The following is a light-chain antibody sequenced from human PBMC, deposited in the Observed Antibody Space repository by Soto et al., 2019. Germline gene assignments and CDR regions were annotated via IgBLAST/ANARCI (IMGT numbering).Light chain of an antibody. Sequence: DIVMTQSPDSLAVSLGERATINCKSSQSVLYSSNNKNYLAWYQQKPGQPPKLLIYWASTRESGVPDRFSGSGSGTDFNLTISSLQAEDVAVYYCQQYYSTPWTVGQGTKVEIK. J-gene: IGKJ1*01. CDR2: WAS. V-gene: IGKV4-1*01. CDR1: QSVLYSSNNKNY. CDR3: QQYYSTPWT.